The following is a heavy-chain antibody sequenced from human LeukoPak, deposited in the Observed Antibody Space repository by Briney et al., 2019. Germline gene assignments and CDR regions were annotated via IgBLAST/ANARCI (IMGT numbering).Heavy chain of an antibody. CDR1: GYTLTELS. J-gene: IGHJ5*02. V-gene: IGHV1-24*01. Sequence: APVKVSCKVSGYTLTELSMHWVRQAPGKGLEWMGGFDPEDGETIYAQKFQGRVTMTEDTSTDTAYMELSSLRSEDTAVYYCATGGRKWELLWFDPWGQGTLVTVSS. CDR3: ATGGRKWELLWFDP. CDR2: FDPEDGET. D-gene: IGHD1-26*01.